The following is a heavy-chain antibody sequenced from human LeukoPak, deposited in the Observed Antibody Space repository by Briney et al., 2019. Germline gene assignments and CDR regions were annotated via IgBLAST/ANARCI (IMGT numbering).Heavy chain of an antibody. CDR1: DFTVSFKY. Sequence: PGGSLRLSCTASDFTVSFKYMSWVRQAPGKGLEWAPVIYGGDSTYYADSVKGRVTISRNNSKNTLCLQMNSLRADDTAVYYCAGDVQYHQRGWFDPWGQGTLVTVSS. CDR3: AGDVQYHQRGWFDP. J-gene: IGHJ5*02. V-gene: IGHV3-53*01. D-gene: IGHD2-2*01. CDR2: IYGGDST.